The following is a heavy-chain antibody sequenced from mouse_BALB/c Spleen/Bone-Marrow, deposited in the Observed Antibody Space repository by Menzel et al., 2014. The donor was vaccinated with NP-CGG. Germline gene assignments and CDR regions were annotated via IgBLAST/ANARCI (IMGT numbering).Heavy chain of an antibody. Sequence: VMLVESGPGLVAPSQSLATTCTVSGFSLTGYGVKWVRQPPGKGLEWLGEIWGDGSTDYNSAPKSRLSISKDNSKSQVFLKMNSLQTDDTARYYCARDYGTGAMDYWGQGTSVTVSS. CDR1: GFSLTGYG. CDR3: ARDYGTGAMDY. CDR2: IWGDGST. V-gene: IGHV2-6-7*01. D-gene: IGHD1-1*01. J-gene: IGHJ4*01.